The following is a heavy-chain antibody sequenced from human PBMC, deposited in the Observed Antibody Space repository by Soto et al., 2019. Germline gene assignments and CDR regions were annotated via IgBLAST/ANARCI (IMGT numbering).Heavy chain of an antibody. CDR3: ARGEGRNWFDP. J-gene: IGHJ5*02. CDR2: IYHSGQT. CDR1: GGSISSCGYS. Sequence: QLQLQESGSRLVKPSQTLSLTCAVSGGSISSCGYSWSWIRLPPGKGLEWIGYIYHSGQTYYNPSLESRVTISVDKSKTQFPLNLSSVTAADTAVYYCARGEGRNWFDPWGQVTLVTVSS. V-gene: IGHV4-30-2*01.